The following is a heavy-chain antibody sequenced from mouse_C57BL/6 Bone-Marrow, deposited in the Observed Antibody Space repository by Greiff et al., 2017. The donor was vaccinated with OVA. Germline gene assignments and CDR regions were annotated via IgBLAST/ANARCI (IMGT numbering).Heavy chain of an antibody. Sequence: DVQLQESGPGLVKPSQSLSLTCSVTGYSITSGYYWNWIRQFPGNKLEWMGYISYDGSNNYNPSLKNRISITRDTSKNQFFLKLNSVTTEDTATYYCAREGEFHYWGQGTTLTVSS. V-gene: IGHV3-6*01. CDR2: ISYDGSN. CDR3: AREGEFHY. CDR1: GYSITSGYY. J-gene: IGHJ2*01.